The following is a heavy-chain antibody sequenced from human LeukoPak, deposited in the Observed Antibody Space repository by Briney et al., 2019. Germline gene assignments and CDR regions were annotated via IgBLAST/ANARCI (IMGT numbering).Heavy chain of an antibody. V-gene: IGHV3-48*03. CDR3: ARDRGSGKWFGETHDAFDI. Sequence: PGGSLRLSCAASGFTFSSYEMNWVRQAPGKGLEWVSYISSSGSTIYYADSVKGRFTISRDNAKNSLYLQMNSLRAEDTAVYYCARDRGSGKWFGETHDAFDIWGQGTMVTVSS. D-gene: IGHD3-10*01. CDR1: GFTFSSYE. J-gene: IGHJ3*02. CDR2: ISSSGSTI.